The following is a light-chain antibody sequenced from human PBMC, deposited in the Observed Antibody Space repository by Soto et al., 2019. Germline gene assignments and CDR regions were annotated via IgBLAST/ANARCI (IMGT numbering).Light chain of an antibody. CDR2: DVS. Sequence: QSALTQPASVSGSPGQSITISCTGTSSDVAGYNYVSWHQQHPGKAPKLMIYDVSNRPSGVSNRFSGSKSGNTASLTISGLQAEDEADYYCSSYTSSSTVFGGGTKLTVL. J-gene: IGLJ2*01. V-gene: IGLV2-14*01. CDR3: SSYTSSSTV. CDR1: SSDVAGYNY.